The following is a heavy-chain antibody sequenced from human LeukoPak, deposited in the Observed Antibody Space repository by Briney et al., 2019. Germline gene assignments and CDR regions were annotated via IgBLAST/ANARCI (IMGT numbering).Heavy chain of an antibody. Sequence: GGSLRLSCAASGITFSKYGMSWVRQAPGKGLEWVATVLGSGVPTYYADSVQGRLTISRDNSKNTLYLQMNSLRAEDTAIYYCAKDPNGDYIGTFDIWGQGTMVIVS. D-gene: IGHD4-17*01. V-gene: IGHV3-23*01. J-gene: IGHJ3*02. CDR1: GITFSKYG. CDR3: AKDPNGDYIGTFDI. CDR2: VLGSGVPT.